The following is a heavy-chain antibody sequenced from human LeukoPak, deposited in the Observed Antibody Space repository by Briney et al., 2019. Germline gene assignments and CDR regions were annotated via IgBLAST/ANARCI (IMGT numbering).Heavy chain of an antibody. D-gene: IGHD6-19*01. CDR3: ARGFRIAVRAIYWFDP. J-gene: IGHJ5*02. CDR1: GFTFSSYS. CDR2: ISSSSSTI. Sequence: GGSLRLSCAASGFTFSSYSMNWVRQAPGKGLEWVSYISSSSSTIYYADSVKGRFTISRDNAKNSLYLQMNSLRAEDTAVYYCARGFRIAVRAIYWFDPWGQGTLVTVSS. V-gene: IGHV3-48*01.